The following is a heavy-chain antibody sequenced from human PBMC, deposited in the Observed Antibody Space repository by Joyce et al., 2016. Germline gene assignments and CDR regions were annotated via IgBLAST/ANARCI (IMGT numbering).Heavy chain of an antibody. CDR3: ARVGRTGYTCDY. V-gene: IGHV3-48*02. J-gene: IGHJ4*02. D-gene: IGHD5-24*01. CDR2: ISGSIGTI. CDR1: GFSFNTYR. Sequence: EVQLVESGGGLVQPGGSLRLSCAASGFSFNTYRINWVRQAPGKGLEWLSYISGSIGTIYYADSVKGRFAISRDNAKNSVYLQMNSLRDEGTAVYYCARVGRTGYTCDYWGQGTLVTVSS.